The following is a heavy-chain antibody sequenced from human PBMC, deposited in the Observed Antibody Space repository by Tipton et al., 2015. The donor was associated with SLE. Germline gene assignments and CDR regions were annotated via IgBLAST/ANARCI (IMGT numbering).Heavy chain of an antibody. D-gene: IGHD5-18*01. CDR1: GGSFSGYY. CDR3: ARDLGYSYGSLDV. V-gene: IGHV4-34*01. Sequence: GLVKPSETLSLTCAVYGGSFSGYYWSWIRQPPGKGLEWIGEINHSGSTNYNPSLKSRVTISVDRSKNQFSLKLSSVTAADTAVYYCARDLGYSYGSLDVWGKGTTVTVSS. CDR2: INHSGST. J-gene: IGHJ6*04.